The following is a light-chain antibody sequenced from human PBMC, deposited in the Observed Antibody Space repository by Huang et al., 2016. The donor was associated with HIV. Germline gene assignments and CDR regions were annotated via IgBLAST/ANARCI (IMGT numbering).Light chain of an antibody. Sequence: DVVMTQSPLSLVVTLGQPASISCRSSQSLVHSDGNTYLNWFHQRPGQSPRRLIYNVSNRGSGVPDRCSGSGSGTDFTLKISRVEPEYVGVYYCMQCTNLFTFGPGTKVDIK. CDR1: QSLVHSDGNTY. CDR2: NVS. V-gene: IGKV2-30*02. J-gene: IGKJ3*01. CDR3: MQCTNLFT.